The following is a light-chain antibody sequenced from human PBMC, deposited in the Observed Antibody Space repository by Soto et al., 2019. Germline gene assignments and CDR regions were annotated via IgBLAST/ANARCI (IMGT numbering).Light chain of an antibody. Sequence: DIVMTQSPDSLAVSLGERATINCKSSQSVLYSSNNKNYLAWYQQKPGQPPKLLIYWASTRESGVPDRFSGSGSGTDFTLTISSLQAEDVALYFCQQYYTPPRTFGQATKVEI. CDR2: WAS. CDR1: QSVLYSSNNKNY. V-gene: IGKV4-1*01. J-gene: IGKJ1*01. CDR3: QQYYTPPRT.